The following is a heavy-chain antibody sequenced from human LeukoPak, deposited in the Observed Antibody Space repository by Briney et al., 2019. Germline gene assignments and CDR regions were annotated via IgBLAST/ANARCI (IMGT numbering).Heavy chain of an antibody. CDR2: IFTSGNT. Sequence: PSETLSLTCTVSGGSISSGSYYWSWIRQPAGKGLEWIGRIFTSGNTNYNPSLKSRVTISVDTSKNQFSLKLSSVTAADTAVYYCARERYYDFWSGSRYYFDYWGQGTLVTVSS. D-gene: IGHD3-3*01. V-gene: IGHV4-61*02. CDR3: ARERYYDFWSGSRYYFDY. CDR1: GGSISSGSYY. J-gene: IGHJ4*02.